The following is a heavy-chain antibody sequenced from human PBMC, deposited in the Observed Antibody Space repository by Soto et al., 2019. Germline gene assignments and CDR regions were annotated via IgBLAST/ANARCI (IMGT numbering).Heavy chain of an antibody. V-gene: IGHV4-59*08. CDR1: GGSISSYY. Sequence: SETLSLTCTVSGGSISSYYWSWIRQPPGKGLEWIGYIYYSGSTNYNPSLKSRVTISVDTSKNQFSLKLSSVTAADTAVYYCAMTSGSYYTSSFDYWGQGTLVTVSS. CDR3: AMTSGSYYTSSFDY. CDR2: IYYSGST. D-gene: IGHD1-26*01. J-gene: IGHJ4*02.